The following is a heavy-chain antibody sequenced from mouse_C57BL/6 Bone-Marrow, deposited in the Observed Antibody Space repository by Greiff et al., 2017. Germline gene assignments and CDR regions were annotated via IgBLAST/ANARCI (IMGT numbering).Heavy chain of an antibody. J-gene: IGHJ3*01. D-gene: IGHD1-1*01. Sequence: VKLMESGAELVKPGASVKISCKASGYAFSSYWMNWVKQRPGKGLEWIGQIYPGDGDTNYNGKFKGKATLTADKSSSTAYMQLSSLTSEDSAVYFCGPSHYYGSSWFAYWGQGTLVTVSA. CDR2: IYPGDGDT. CDR1: GYAFSSYW. V-gene: IGHV1-80*01. CDR3: GPSHYYGSSWFAY.